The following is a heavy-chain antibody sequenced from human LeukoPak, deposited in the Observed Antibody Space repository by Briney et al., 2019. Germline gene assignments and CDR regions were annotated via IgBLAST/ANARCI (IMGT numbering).Heavy chain of an antibody. V-gene: IGHV1-2*02. J-gene: IGHJ4*02. Sequence: GASVKVSCKASGYTFTGYYMHWVRQAPGQGLEWMGWINPNSGGTNYAQKHQGRVTMTTDTSTSTAYMELRSLRSDDTAVYYCARDGGITAAASLGGYWGQGTLVTVSS. D-gene: IGHD6-13*01. CDR1: GYTFTGYY. CDR2: INPNSGGT. CDR3: ARDGGITAAASLGGY.